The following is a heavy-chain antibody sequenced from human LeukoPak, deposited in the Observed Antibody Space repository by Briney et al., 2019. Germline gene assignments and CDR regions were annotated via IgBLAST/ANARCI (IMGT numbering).Heavy chain of an antibody. J-gene: IGHJ4*02. CDR3: ARGLGYFDY. Sequence: GGSLRVSCAASGFTVSSNYMSWVRQALGKGLEWVSVIYRGGRTYYANSVKGRFTISRDNSKNTLYLQMNSLRAEDTAVYYCARGLGYFDYWGQGTLVTVSS. D-gene: IGHD3-16*01. V-gene: IGHV3-53*01. CDR2: IYRGGRT. CDR1: GFTVSSNY.